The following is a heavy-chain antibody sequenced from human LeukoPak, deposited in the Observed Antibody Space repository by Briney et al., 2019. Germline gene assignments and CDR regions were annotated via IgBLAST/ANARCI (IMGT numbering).Heavy chain of an antibody. D-gene: IGHD3-10*01. V-gene: IGHV3-23*01. J-gene: IGHJ5*01. CDR2: ISGNGDTT. CDR3: AKYFASGSRNFDS. Sequence: GGSLRFSCAASGFTFYSYAMSWVRQAPGKGLEWVSAISGNGDTTHYADSVKDRSTISRDNSKNILYLQMYSLRAEDTAVYYCAKYFASGSRNFDSWGQGTLVTVSS. CDR1: GFTFYSYA.